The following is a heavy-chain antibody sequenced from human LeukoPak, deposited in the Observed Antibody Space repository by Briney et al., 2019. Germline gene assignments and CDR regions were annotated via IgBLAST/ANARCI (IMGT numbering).Heavy chain of an antibody. V-gene: IGHV3-21*01. D-gene: IGHD4-17*01. CDR1: GFTFSSYS. CDR3: ARDRNGDYADAFDI. CDR2: ISSSSSYI. Sequence: GGSLRLSCAASGFTFSSYSMNWVRQAPGKGLEWVSSISSSSSYIYYADSVKGRFTISRDNAKNSLYLQMNSLRAEDTAVYYCARDRNGDYADAFDIWGQGTMVTVSS. J-gene: IGHJ3*02.